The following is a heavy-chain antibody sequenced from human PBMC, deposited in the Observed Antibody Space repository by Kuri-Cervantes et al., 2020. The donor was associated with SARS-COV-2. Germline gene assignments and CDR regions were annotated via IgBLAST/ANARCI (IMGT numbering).Heavy chain of an antibody. CDR3: ARKLYYYDSSGYPRTTDDAFDI. V-gene: IGHV1-69*10. CDR2: IIPILGIA. J-gene: IGHJ3*02. Sequence: SVKVSCKASGGTFSSYAISWVRQAPGQGLEWMGGIIPILGIANYAQKFQGRVTITADKSTSTAYMELSSLRSEDTAVYYCARKLYYYDSSGYPRTTDDAFDIWGQGTMVTVSS. CDR1: GGTFSSYA. D-gene: IGHD3-22*01.